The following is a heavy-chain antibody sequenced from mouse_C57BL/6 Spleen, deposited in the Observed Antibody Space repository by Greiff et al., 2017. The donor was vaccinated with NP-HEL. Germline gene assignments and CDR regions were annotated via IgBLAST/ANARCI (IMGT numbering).Heavy chain of an antibody. CDR2: ISSGGDYI. CDR1: GFTFSSYA. Sequence: EVKLMESGEGLVKPGGSLKLSCAASGFTFSSYAMSWVRQTPEKRLEWVAYISSGGDYIYYADTVKGRFTISRDNARNTLYLQMSSLKSEDTAMYYCTGDGYYNRFAYWGQGTLVTVSA. V-gene: IGHV5-9-1*02. CDR3: TGDGYYNRFAY. J-gene: IGHJ3*01. D-gene: IGHD2-3*01.